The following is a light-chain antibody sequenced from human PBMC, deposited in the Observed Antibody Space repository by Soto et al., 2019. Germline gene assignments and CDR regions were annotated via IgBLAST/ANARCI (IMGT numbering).Light chain of an antibody. CDR1: SSDVGGYNY. V-gene: IGLV2-11*01. CDR2: DVS. CDR3: CSYEGSYPVV. J-gene: IGLJ2*01. Sequence: QSALTQPRSVSGSXGQSVTISCTRTSSDVGGYNYVSWYQQHPGKAPKLMIYDVSKRPSGVPDRFSGSKSGNTASLTISGLQAEDEADYYCCSYEGSYPVVFGGGTKLTVL.